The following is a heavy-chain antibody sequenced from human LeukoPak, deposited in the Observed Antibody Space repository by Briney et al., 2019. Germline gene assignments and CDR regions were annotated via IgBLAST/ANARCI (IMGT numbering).Heavy chain of an antibody. J-gene: IGHJ4*02. Sequence: PGGSLRLSCVVSGFTFSTYSMNWVRQAPGKGLEWVSSVSGNGGSTYYADSVKGRFTISKDNSKNTLFLQVNSLRVEDTAVYYCAKVEMSSVQAPFDYWGQGTLVTVSS. V-gene: IGHV3-23*01. CDR3: AKVEMSSVQAPFDY. D-gene: IGHD5-24*01. CDR2: VSGNGGST. CDR1: GFTFSTYS.